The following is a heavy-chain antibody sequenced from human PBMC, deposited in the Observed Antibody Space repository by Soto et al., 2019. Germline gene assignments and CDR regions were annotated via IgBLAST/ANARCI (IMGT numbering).Heavy chain of an antibody. Sequence: SQTLSLTCTVSGGSISSYYWSWIRQPPGKGLEWIGYIYYSGSTNYNPSLKSRVTISVDTSKNQFSLKLSSVTAADTAVYYCARATDLDYWGQGNLVTVSS. CDR1: GGSISSYY. CDR3: ARATDLDY. CDR2: IYYSGST. V-gene: IGHV4-59*01. J-gene: IGHJ4*02.